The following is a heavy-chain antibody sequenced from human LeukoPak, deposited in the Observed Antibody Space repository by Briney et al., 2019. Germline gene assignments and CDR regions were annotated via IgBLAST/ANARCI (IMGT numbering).Heavy chain of an antibody. CDR3: ARVGGHCSSTSCYEDYFDY. J-gene: IGHJ4*02. V-gene: IGHV3-7*01. CDR2: IKQDGSGK. Sequence: GGSLRLSCAASGFTFSSYWMSWVRQAPGKGLEWVANIKQDGSGKYYVDSVKGRFTISRDNAKNSLYLQMNSLRAEDTAVYYCARVGGHCSSTSCYEDYFDYWGQGTLVTVSS. D-gene: IGHD2-2*01. CDR1: GFTFSSYW.